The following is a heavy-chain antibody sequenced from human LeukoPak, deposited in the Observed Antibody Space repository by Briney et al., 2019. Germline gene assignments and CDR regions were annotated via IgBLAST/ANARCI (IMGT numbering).Heavy chain of an antibody. CDR2: ISGGGGST. V-gene: IGHV3-23*01. CDR3: AKSPVSSCRGSFCYPFDY. J-gene: IGHJ4*02. CDR1: GFSFSTYA. Sequence: PGGSLRLSCTASGFSFSTYAMNWVRQAPGKGLEWVSTISGGGGSTFYADSVKGRFTISRDNSRNTLYLQMNTLRAEDTAVYFCAKSPVSSCRGSFCYPFDYWGQGNLVTVSS. D-gene: IGHD2-15*01.